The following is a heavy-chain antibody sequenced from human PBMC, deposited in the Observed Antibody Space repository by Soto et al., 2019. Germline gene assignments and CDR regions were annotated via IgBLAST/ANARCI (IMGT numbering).Heavy chain of an antibody. V-gene: IGHV3-48*01. CDR2: ISSSSSTI. J-gene: IGHJ4*02. CDR3: ARAYNWNYMYYFDY. CDR1: GFTFSSYS. Sequence: GGSLRLSCAASGFTFSSYSMNWVRQAPGKGLEWVSSISSSSSTIYYADSAKGRFTISRDNAKNSLYLQMNSLRAEDTAVYYCARAYNWNYMYYFDYWGQGTLVTVSS. D-gene: IGHD1-7*01.